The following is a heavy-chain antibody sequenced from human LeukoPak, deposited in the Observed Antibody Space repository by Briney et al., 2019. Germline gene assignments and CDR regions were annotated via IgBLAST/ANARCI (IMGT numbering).Heavy chain of an antibody. D-gene: IGHD4-17*01. V-gene: IGHV3-33*08. CDR2: IWYDGSNK. J-gene: IGHJ3*02. CDR3: ARELKPFYGDYGVSAFDI. Sequence: QTGGSLRLSCAASGFTFSSYAMHWVRQAPGKGLEWVAVIWYDGSNKYYADSVKGRFTISRDNSKNTLYLQMNSLRAEDTAVYYCARELKPFYGDYGVSAFDIWGQGTMVTVSS. CDR1: GFTFSSYA.